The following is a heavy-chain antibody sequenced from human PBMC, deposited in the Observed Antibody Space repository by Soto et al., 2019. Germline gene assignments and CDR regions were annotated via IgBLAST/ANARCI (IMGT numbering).Heavy chain of an antibody. D-gene: IGHD1-1*01. CDR3: ARVDKQLGTTFFDY. CDR1: GFKFSSYG. V-gene: IGHV3-33*01. J-gene: IGHJ4*02. Sequence: GGSLRLSSAASGFKFSSYGMHWVRQAPGKGLEWVAVIWYDGSNKYYADSVKGRCTISRDDSKNSAYLQMNSLKTEDTAVYYCARVDKQLGTTFFDYWGQGILVTVSS. CDR2: IWYDGSNK.